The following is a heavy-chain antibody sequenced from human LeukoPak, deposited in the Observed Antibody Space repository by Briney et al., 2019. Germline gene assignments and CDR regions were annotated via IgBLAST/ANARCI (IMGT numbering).Heavy chain of an antibody. V-gene: IGHV4-34*08. J-gene: IGHJ4*02. CDR1: GFTFSSYA. Sequence: GSLRLSCAASGFTFSSYAMSWIRQPPGKGLEWIGEINHSGSTNYNPSLKSRVTISVDTSKNQFSLKLSSVTAADTAVYYCATRGRRYYDSSGYYGWGQGTLVTVSS. CDR2: INHSGST. D-gene: IGHD3-22*01. CDR3: ATRGRRYYDSSGYYG.